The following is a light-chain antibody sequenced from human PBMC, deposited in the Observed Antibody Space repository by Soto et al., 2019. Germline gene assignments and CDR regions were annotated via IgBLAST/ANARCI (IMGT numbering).Light chain of an antibody. CDR3: QRLNDYPLT. V-gene: IGKV1-9*01. CDR2: AAS. CDR1: QGISSY. Sequence: DIQLTQSPSFLSASVGDRVTITCRASQGISSYLAWYQQKPGKAPKLLISAASTLQSGVPSRFTGSGSGTEFTLTISSLQPEDFATYYCQRLNDYPLTFGGGTKVEIK. J-gene: IGKJ4*01.